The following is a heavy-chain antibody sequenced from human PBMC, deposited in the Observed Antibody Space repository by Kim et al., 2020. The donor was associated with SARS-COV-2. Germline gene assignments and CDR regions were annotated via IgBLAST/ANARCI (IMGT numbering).Heavy chain of an antibody. Sequence: ASVKVSCKASGYTSTKYGISWVRQAPGQGTEWMGWISAYNGNTNYAQKFQGRVTMTTDTFTTTVYMELRSLRSDDTAVYYCAGSPHYDSRGNKTYFDYW. V-gene: IGHV1-18*01. CDR2: ISAYNGNT. J-gene: IGHJ4*01. D-gene: IGHD3-22*01. CDR3: AGSPHYDSRGNKTYFDY. CDR1: GYTSTKYG.